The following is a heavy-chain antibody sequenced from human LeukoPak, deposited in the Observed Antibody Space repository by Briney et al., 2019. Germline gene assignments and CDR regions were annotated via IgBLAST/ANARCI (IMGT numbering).Heavy chain of an antibody. Sequence: PGGSLRLSCAASGFTFSSYWMHWVRQAPGKGLVWVSRIYIDGSSTSYADSVKGRFTISRDNAKNTLYLRMNSLRDEDTAVYYCARGLDGSFDYWGLGTLVTVSS. CDR3: ARGLDGSFDY. D-gene: IGHD1-14*01. V-gene: IGHV3-74*01. CDR1: GFTFSSYW. J-gene: IGHJ4*02. CDR2: IYIDGSST.